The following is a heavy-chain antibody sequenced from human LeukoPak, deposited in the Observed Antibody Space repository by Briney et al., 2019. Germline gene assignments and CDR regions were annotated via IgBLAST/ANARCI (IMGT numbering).Heavy chain of an antibody. CDR3: SCNSHSLDMATPGGFDP. CDR1: GDSFSSYF. Sequence: PSETLSLTCTVSGDSFSSYFWSWIRQPPGKGLEWIGYVHSSGSTTYNPSLKTRVTISVDTSKTQIPLNLRSVTAADTAVYYCSCNSHSLDMATPGGFDPWGQGTLVTVSS. J-gene: IGHJ5*02. V-gene: IGHV4-59*12. D-gene: IGHD5-24*01. CDR2: VHSSGST.